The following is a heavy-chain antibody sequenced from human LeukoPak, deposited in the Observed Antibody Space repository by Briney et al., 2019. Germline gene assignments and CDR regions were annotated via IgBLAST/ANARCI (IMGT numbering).Heavy chain of an antibody. V-gene: IGHV3-53*01. Sequence: GGSLRLSCAASGFTVSSNYMSWVRQAPGKGLEWLSVIYSDGSTYYADSVKGRFTISRDNSKNSLYLQMNSLRAEDTAVYYCAKESSGGWYFDYWGQGTLVTVSS. CDR1: GFTVSSNY. CDR3: AKESSGGWYFDY. J-gene: IGHJ4*02. CDR2: IYSDGST. D-gene: IGHD6-19*01.